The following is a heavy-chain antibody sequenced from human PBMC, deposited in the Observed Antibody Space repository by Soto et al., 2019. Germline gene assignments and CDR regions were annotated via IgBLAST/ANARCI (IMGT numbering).Heavy chain of an antibody. CDR3: ARDVPYYYGSGSWNAFDI. D-gene: IGHD3-10*01. CDR1: GGTFSSYT. J-gene: IGHJ3*02. Sequence: QVQLVQSGAEVKKPGSSVKVSCKASGGTFSSYTISWVRQAPGQGLEWMGRIIPILGIANYAQKFQGRVTITADKSTSTAYMELSSLRSEDTAVYYCARDVPYYYGSGSWNAFDIWGQGTMVTVSS. V-gene: IGHV1-69*08. CDR2: IIPILGIA.